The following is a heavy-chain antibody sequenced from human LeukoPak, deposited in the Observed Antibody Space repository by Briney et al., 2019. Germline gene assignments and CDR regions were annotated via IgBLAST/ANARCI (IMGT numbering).Heavy chain of an antibody. CDR3: ARDHYCSSTSCYPRGYNWFDP. Sequence: SVKVSCKASGGTFSSYAISWVRQAPGQGLEWMGGIIPIFGTANYAQKFQGRVTITTDESTSTAYMELSSLRSEDTAVYYCARDHYCSSTSCYPRGYNWFDPWGQGTLVTVSS. CDR1: GGTFSSYA. V-gene: IGHV1-69*05. D-gene: IGHD2-2*01. CDR2: IIPIFGTA. J-gene: IGHJ5*02.